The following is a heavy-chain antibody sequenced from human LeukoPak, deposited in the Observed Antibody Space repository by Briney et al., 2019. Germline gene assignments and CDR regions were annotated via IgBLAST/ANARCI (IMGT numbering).Heavy chain of an antibody. V-gene: IGHV4-39*01. Sequence: PSETLSLTCTVSGGSISSSSYYWGWIRQPPGKGLEWIGSIYYSGSTYYNPSLKSRVTISVDTSKNQFSLKLSSVTAADTAVYYCARRGIAVAPSTDYWGQGTLVTVSS. J-gene: IGHJ4*02. CDR2: IYYSGST. CDR1: GGSISSSSYY. D-gene: IGHD6-19*01. CDR3: ARRGIAVAPSTDY.